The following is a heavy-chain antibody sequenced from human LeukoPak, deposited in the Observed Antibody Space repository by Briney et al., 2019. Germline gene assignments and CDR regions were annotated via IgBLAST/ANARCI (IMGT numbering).Heavy chain of an antibody. CDR3: AKDPIDWGTIYFDY. D-gene: IGHD3-9*01. Sequence: GGSLRLSCAASGFTLSSYAMSWVRQGPGKGLEWVSAISVSGNTYHADSVKGRFTISRDSYKNTLYLQMNSLRAEDAAVYYCAKDPIDWGTIYFDYWGQGTLVTVSS. CDR1: GFTLSSYA. V-gene: IGHV3-23*01. J-gene: IGHJ4*02. CDR2: ISVSGNT.